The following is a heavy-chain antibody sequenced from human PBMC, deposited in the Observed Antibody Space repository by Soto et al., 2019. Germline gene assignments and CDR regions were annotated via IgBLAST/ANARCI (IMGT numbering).Heavy chain of an antibody. Sequence: QVQLVQSGAEVKKPGASVKVSCKASGYTFTNHGITWVRQAPGQGLEWMGWITLYNGKTDYLRKLQGRVTMTTATFTNTAYMELRSLRSDDTAVYYCARTRGYSGYDLVDWGQGTLVTVSS. J-gene: IGHJ4*02. CDR2: ITLYNGKT. V-gene: IGHV1-18*01. CDR1: GYTFTNHG. D-gene: IGHD5-12*01. CDR3: ARTRGYSGYDLVD.